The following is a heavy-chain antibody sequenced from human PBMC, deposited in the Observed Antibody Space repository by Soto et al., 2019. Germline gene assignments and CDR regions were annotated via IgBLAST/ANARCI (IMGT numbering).Heavy chain of an antibody. Sequence: QLQLQESGSGLVKPSQTLSLTCAVSGGSISSGGYSWSWIRQPPGKGLEWIGYIYHGSTYYNPSLTRRVTISVARSQNQFSLKLSSVTAADTAVYSCARAGGLGAVAVDYWGQGTLVTVSS. D-gene: IGHD6-19*01. CDR2: IYHGST. V-gene: IGHV4-30-2*01. J-gene: IGHJ4*02. CDR3: ARAGGLGAVAVDY. CDR1: GGSISSGGYS.